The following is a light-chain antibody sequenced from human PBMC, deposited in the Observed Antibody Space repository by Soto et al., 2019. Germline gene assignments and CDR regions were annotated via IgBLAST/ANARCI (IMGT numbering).Light chain of an antibody. CDR1: ISDVRGYNF. CDR2: DVS. V-gene: IGLV2-14*03. CDR3: SSYTSSNTYV. Sequence: QSVLTQPASLSVSPGQSSTISCTGTISDVRGYNFGSWYEQYPGEAPKLMIYDVSNRPSGVSNRFSGSKSGNTASLTISGLQAEDEADYYCSSYTSSNTYVFGTGTKVTVL. J-gene: IGLJ1*01.